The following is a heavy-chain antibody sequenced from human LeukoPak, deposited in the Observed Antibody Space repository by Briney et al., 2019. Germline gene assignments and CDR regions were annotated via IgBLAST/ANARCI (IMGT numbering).Heavy chain of an antibody. CDR3: ARQYDDFWSGYYDY. Sequence: QPSETLSLTCTVSGGSISSYYWSWIRQPPGKGLEWIGYIYYSGSTNYNPSLKSRVTISVDTSKNQFSLKLSSVTAADTAVYYCARQYDDFWSGYYDYWGQGTLVTVPS. V-gene: IGHV4-59*01. J-gene: IGHJ4*02. D-gene: IGHD3-3*01. CDR2: IYYSGST. CDR1: GGSISSYY.